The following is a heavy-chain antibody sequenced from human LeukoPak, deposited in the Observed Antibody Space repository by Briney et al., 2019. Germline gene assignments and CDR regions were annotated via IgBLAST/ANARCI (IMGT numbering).Heavy chain of an antibody. CDR2: INHRGTT. CDR3: ARHVGFRENDAFDV. Sequence: SGGSLRLSCAASGFTFDDYGMSWVRQPPGKGLEWIGEINHRGTTNYNPSLKTRVTISVDTSKNQLSLKLNSVTAADTAVCYCARHVGFRENDAFDVWGQGTMVTVSS. CDR1: GFTFDDYG. D-gene: IGHD3-10*01. J-gene: IGHJ3*01. V-gene: IGHV4-34*01.